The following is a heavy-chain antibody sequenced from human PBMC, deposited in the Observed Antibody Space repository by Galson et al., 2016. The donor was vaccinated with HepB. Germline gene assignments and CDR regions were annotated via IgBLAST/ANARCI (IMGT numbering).Heavy chain of an antibody. CDR2: ISYDANNK. Sequence: SLRLSCAASGFIFSNFGMHWVRQAPGKGLEWVAVISYDANNKYYEDSVKGRFTISRDYSKNTLYLQLNSLRGDDTAVYYCAKATYSGTYFESWGQGTLVTVSS. V-gene: IGHV3-30*18. CDR3: AKATYSGTYFES. D-gene: IGHD3-10*01. J-gene: IGHJ4*02. CDR1: GFIFSNFG.